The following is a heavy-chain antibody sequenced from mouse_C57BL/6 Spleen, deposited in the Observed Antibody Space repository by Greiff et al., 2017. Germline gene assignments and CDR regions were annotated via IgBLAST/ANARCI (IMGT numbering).Heavy chain of an antibody. J-gene: IGHJ4*01. CDR3: ARRGELTVSYAMDY. CDR2: INPNNGGT. CDR1: GYTFTDYN. Sequence: VQLQQSGPELVKPGASVKIPCKASGYTFTDYNMDWVKQSHGKSLEWIGDINPNNGGTIYNQKFKGKATLTVDKSSSTAYMELRSLTSEDTAVYYCARRGELTVSYAMDYWGQGTSVTVSS. V-gene: IGHV1-18*01. D-gene: IGHD1-1*01.